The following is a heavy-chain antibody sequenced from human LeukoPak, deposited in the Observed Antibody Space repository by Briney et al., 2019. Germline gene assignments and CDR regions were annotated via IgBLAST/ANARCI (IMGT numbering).Heavy chain of an antibody. Sequence: PSETLSLTCTVSGDSISSFYWSWIRQPPGKGLEWIGYISYSGSTNYNPSLKSRVTISVDTSKNQFSLKLTSVTAADTAVYYCVRGVVAAPQTFDYWGQGTLVTVSS. D-gene: IGHD2-15*01. CDR1: GDSISSFY. J-gene: IGHJ4*02. V-gene: IGHV4-59*01. CDR2: ISYSGST. CDR3: VRGVVAAPQTFDY.